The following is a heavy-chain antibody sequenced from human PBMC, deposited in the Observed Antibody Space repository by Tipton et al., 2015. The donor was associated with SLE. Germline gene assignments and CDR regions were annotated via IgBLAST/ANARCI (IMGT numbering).Heavy chain of an antibody. D-gene: IGHD1-26*01. CDR2: INPNSGGT. CDR1: GYTFTGYY. CDR3: ARDSSIVGATIQPVDY. J-gene: IGHJ4*02. V-gene: IGHV1-2*02. Sequence: QSGAEVKKPGASVKVSCKASGYTFTGYYMHWVRQAPGQGLEWMGWINPNSGGTNYAQKFQGRVTMTRDTSISTAYMELSRLRSDDTAVYYCARDSSIVGATIQPVDYWGQGTLVTVSS.